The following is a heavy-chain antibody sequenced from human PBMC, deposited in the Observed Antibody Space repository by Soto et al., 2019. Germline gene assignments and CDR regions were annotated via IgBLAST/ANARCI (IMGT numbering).Heavy chain of an antibody. Sequence: GESLKISCNGSGYSFAVYWIAWVRQVPGKGLELLGIIYPSDSDTRYRPSFHGQVTISAGKSIRSAYLQGSSMRASDTAMYDCARGGVATRTFDYGGQGTPVTVSS. V-gene: IGHV5-51*01. D-gene: IGHD3-3*01. CDR1: GYSFAVYW. J-gene: IGHJ4*02. CDR2: IYPSDSDT. CDR3: ARGGVATRTFDY.